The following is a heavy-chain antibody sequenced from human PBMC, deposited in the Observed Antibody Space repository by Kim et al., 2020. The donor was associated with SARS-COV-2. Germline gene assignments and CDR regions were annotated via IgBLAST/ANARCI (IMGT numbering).Heavy chain of an antibody. CDR2: INPNSGGT. CDR1: GYTFTGYY. CDR3: ARTLGSRGDRGPRSDY. J-gene: IGHJ4*02. D-gene: IGHD3-10*01. V-gene: IGHV1-2*06. Sequence: ASVKVSCKASGYTFTGYYMHWVRQAPGQGLEWMGRINPNSGGTNYAQKFQGRVTMTRDTSISTAYMELSRLRSDDTAVYYCARTLGSRGDRGPRSDYWGQGTLVTVSS.